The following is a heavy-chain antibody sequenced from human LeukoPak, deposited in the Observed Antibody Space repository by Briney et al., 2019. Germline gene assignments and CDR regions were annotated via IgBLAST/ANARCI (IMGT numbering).Heavy chain of an antibody. J-gene: IGHJ3*02. CDR2: ICYSGST. Sequence: SETLSLTCTVSGGSISSSSYYWGWIRQPPGKGLEWIGSICYSGSTYYNPSLKSRVTISVDTSKNQFSLKLVSVTAADTAVYYCARHVRPEGYPDAFDIWGQGTMVTVSS. V-gene: IGHV4-39*01. CDR1: GGSISSSSYY. CDR3: ARHVRPEGYPDAFDI. D-gene: IGHD5-12*01.